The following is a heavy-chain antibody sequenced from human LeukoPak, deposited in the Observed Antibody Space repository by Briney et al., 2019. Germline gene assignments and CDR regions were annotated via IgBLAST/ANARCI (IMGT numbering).Heavy chain of an antibody. CDR1: GYSFTSYW. V-gene: IGHV5-51*01. Sequence: GESLKISCKGSGYSFTSYWIGWVRQMPGKGLEWMGIIYPGDSDTRYSPSFQGQVTISVDKSISTAYLQWSSLKASDTAMYYCARNLGRDFWSGYYYYWGQGTLVTVSS. J-gene: IGHJ4*02. D-gene: IGHD3-3*01. CDR3: ARNLGRDFWSGYYYY. CDR2: IYPGDSDT.